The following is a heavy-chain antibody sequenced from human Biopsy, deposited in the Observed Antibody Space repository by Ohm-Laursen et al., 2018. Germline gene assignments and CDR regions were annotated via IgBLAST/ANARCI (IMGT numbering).Heavy chain of an antibody. CDR1: GGPFNNHA. J-gene: IGHJ1*01. CDR2: IVPILGTV. Sequence: ASVKVSCKASGGPFNNHAFSWVRQAPGQGLEWLGRIVPILGTVNYAQRFQGRVALTADTSPSTATMELRSLRSDDTAVYYCATKLTGYFHHWGQGSLVTVSS. D-gene: IGHD3-9*01. CDR3: ATKLTGYFHH. V-gene: IGHV1-69*04.